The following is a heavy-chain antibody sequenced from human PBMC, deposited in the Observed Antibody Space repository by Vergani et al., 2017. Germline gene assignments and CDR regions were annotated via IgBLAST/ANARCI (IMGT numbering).Heavy chain of an antibody. CDR3: ARDRGGVYCSSTSCYQYGMDV. V-gene: IGHV3-9*01. CDR1: GFTFDDYA. J-gene: IGHJ6*02. D-gene: IGHD2-2*01. CDR2: ISWNSGSI. Sequence: EVQLVESGGGLVQPGRSLRLSCAASGFTFDDYAMHWVRQAPGKGLEWVSGISWNSGSIGYADAVKGRFTISRDNAKNSLYLQMNSLRAEDTAVYYCARDRGGVYCSSTSCYQYGMDVWGQGTTVTVSS.